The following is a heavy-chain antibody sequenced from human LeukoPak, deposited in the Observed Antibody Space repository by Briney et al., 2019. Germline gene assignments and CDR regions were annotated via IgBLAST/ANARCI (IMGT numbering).Heavy chain of an antibody. CDR2: ISSSSSAI. CDR1: GFTFSSYS. CDR3: AREAYDSSGYFGD. J-gene: IGHJ4*02. V-gene: IGHV3-48*01. Sequence: GGSLRLSCAASGFTFSSYSMNWVRQAPGKGLEWVSYISSSSSAIYHADSVKGRFTISRDNVKNSMYLHMNSLRAEDTAVYYCAREAYDSSGYFGDWGRGNLVTVSS. D-gene: IGHD3-22*01.